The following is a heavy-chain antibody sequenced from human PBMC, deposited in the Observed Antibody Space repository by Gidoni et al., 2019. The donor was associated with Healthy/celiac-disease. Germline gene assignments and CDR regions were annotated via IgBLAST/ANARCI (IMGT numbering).Heavy chain of an antibody. CDR1: GFTFRDYY. J-gene: IGHJ3*02. V-gene: IGHV3-11*01. CDR3: ASRVAGKRKGDAFDI. Sequence: QVQLVESAGGLVKPGGSLRLSCAASGFTFRDYYMSWIRQAPGKGLEWVSYISSSGSTIYYADSVKGRFTISRDNAKNALYLQMNSLRAEDTAVYYCASRVAGKRKGDAFDIWGQGTMVNVSS. D-gene: IGHD6-19*01. CDR2: ISSSGSTI.